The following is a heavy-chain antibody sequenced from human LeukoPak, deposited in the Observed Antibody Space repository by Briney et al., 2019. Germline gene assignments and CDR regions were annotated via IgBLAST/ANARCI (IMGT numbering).Heavy chain of an antibody. Sequence: PSETLSLTCTVSGGSISSSRYWGWIRQPPGKGLEWIGSVYYSGITYYNPSLKSRVTISADTSKDQFSLKVASVTAADTAVYYCARRSDGGYDYWGQGTLVTVSS. J-gene: IGHJ4*02. V-gene: IGHV4-39*01. CDR2: VYYSGIT. D-gene: IGHD5-12*01. CDR1: GGSISSSRY. CDR3: ARRSDGGYDY.